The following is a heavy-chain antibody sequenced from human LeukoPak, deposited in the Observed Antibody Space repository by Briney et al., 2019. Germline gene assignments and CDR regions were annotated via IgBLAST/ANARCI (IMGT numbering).Heavy chain of an antibody. Sequence: TSETLSLTCTVSGGSISSSSYYWGWIRQPPGKGLEWIGSIYYSGSTYYNPSLKSRVTISVDTSKNQFSLKLSSVTAADTAVYYCARHGGIAAAGTNWFDPWGQGTLVTVSS. CDR1: GGSISSSSYY. J-gene: IGHJ5*02. D-gene: IGHD6-13*01. V-gene: IGHV4-39*01. CDR3: ARHGGIAAAGTNWFDP. CDR2: IYYSGST.